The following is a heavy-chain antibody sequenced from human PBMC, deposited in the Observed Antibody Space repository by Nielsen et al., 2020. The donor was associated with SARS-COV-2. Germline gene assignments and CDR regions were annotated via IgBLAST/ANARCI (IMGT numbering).Heavy chain of an antibody. D-gene: IGHD2-21*01. CDR3: ARVAYCGGDCYLYYYYYMDV. J-gene: IGHJ6*03. Sequence: WIRQPPGKGLEWVAVISYDGSNKYYADSAKGRFTISRDNSKNTLYLQMNSLRAEDTAVYYCARVAYCGGDCYLYYYYYMDVWGKGTTVTVSS. CDR2: ISYDGSNK. V-gene: IGHV3-33*05.